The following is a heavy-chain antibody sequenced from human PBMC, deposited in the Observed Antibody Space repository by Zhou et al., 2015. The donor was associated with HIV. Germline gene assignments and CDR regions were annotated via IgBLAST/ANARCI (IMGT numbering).Heavy chain of an antibody. V-gene: IGHV3-43D*04. CDR2: ISWDSNST. Sequence: EVQLVESGGVVVQPGGSLRVSCAASGFTFDDYAMYWVRQPPGKGLEWVSVISWDSNSTKYADSVKGRFTISRDNGKNSLYLEMKGLSAEDSAFYYCAKGGLLWYGESLSPGDYFDHWGQGTLVTVSS. CDR1: GFTFDDYA. D-gene: IGHD3-10*01. CDR3: AKGGLLWYGESLSPGDYFDH. J-gene: IGHJ4*02.